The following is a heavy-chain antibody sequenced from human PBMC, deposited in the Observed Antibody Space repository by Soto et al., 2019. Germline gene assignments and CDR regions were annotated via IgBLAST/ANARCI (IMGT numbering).Heavy chain of an antibody. Sequence: ASVKVSCKASGYTFTSYGISWVRYAPGQGLEWMGWISAYNGNINYAQKLQGRVTMTTDTSTGTAYMDLRSLRSDDTAVYYCARDYYDGTGYYPPSYWGQGTLVTVSS. CDR2: ISAYNGNI. V-gene: IGHV1-18*01. J-gene: IGHJ4*02. D-gene: IGHD3-22*01. CDR1: GYTFTSYG. CDR3: ARDYYDGTGYYPPSY.